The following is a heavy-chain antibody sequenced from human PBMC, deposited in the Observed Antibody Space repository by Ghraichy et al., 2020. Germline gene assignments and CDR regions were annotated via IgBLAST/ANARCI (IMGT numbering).Heavy chain of an antibody. J-gene: IGHJ4*02. CDR2: ISSSSSYI. Sequence: GGSLRLSCAASGFTFSSYSMNWVRQAPGKGLEWVSSISSSSSYIYYADSVKGRFTISRDNAKNSLYLQMNSLRAEDTAVYYCARTAGYDFWSGYYPVPFDYWGQGTLVTVSS. CDR3: ARTAGYDFWSGYYPVPFDY. V-gene: IGHV3-21*01. CDR1: GFTFSSYS. D-gene: IGHD3-3*01.